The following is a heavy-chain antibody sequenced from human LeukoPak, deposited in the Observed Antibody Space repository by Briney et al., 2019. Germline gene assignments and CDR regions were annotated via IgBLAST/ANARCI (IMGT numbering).Heavy chain of an antibody. CDR2: IYYSGST. D-gene: IGHD3-10*01. CDR3: ARHVGLLWFGESNWFDP. CDR1: GGSISSSSYY. Sequence: PSETLSLTCTVSGGSISSSSYYWGWIRQPPGKGLEWIGSIYYSGSTYYNPSLKSRVTISVDTSKNQFSLKLSSVTAADTAVYSFARHVGLLWFGESNWFDPWGQGTLVTVSS. J-gene: IGHJ5*02. V-gene: IGHV4-39*01.